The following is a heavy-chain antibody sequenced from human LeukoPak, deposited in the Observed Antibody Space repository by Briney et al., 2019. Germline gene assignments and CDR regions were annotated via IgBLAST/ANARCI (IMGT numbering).Heavy chain of an antibody. J-gene: IGHJ4*02. Sequence: SGGSLRLSCTVSGFTVSSNSMSWVRQAPGKGLEWVSFIYSDNTHYSDSVKGRFTISRDNSRNTLYLQMNSLRAEDTAIYYCAKEYTGTFSPFPSYFDNWGQGTLVTVSS. CDR1: GFTVSSNS. D-gene: IGHD1-26*01. V-gene: IGHV3-53*01. CDR2: IYSDNT. CDR3: AKEYTGTFSPFPSYFDN.